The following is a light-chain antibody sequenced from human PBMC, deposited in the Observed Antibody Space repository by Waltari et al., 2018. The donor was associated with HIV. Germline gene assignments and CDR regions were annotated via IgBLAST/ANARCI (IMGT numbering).Light chain of an antibody. CDR1: SRDVGGYNF. Sequence: QSALTQPASVSGSPGQSITLSCTGTSRDVGGYNFVSWYQQPPGNAPKLIIFEVSARPSGVSNRFSGSKSGSTASLTISGLQAEDEADYYCSSYTSTSTYVFGAGTKVTVL. V-gene: IGLV2-14*01. CDR3: SSYTSTSTYV. J-gene: IGLJ1*01. CDR2: EVS.